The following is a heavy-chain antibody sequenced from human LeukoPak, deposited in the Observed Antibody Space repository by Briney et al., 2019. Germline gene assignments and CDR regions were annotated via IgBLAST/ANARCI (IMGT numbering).Heavy chain of an antibody. CDR3: TRVDLAWDSSGYFRAANDY. CDR1: GGTFSSYA. V-gene: IGHV1-18*01. CDR2: VSAYNGHT. J-gene: IGHJ4*02. D-gene: IGHD3-22*01. Sequence: ASVKVSCKASGGTFSSYAIGWVRQAPGQGLEWMGWVSAYNGHTNYEQKFQDRVIMTTDTPTSTGYMELRSLTSDDTAVYYCTRVDLAWDSSGYFRAANDYWGQGTLVIVSS.